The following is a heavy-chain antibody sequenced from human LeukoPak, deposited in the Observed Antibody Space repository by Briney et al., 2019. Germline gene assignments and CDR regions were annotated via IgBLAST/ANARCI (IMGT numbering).Heavy chain of an antibody. CDR1: GGSISSYY. Sequence: KPSETLSLTCTVSGGSISSYYWSWIRQPPGKGLEWIGYIYYSGSTNYNPSLKSRVTISVDTSKNQFSLKLSSVTAADTAVYYCARTVYSSGWPFDYWGQGTLVTVSS. CDR3: ARTVYSSGWPFDY. J-gene: IGHJ4*02. CDR2: IYYSGST. V-gene: IGHV4-59*01. D-gene: IGHD6-19*01.